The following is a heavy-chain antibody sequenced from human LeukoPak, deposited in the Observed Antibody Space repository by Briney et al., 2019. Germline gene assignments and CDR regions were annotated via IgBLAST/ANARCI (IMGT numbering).Heavy chain of an antibody. V-gene: IGHV3-48*03. CDR2: ISSSGSTI. CDR3: AELGITMIGGV. J-gene: IGHJ6*04. CDR1: GFTFSSYE. D-gene: IGHD3-10*02. Sequence: PGGSLRLSCAASGFTFSSYEMNWVRQAPGKGLEWVSYISSSGSTIYYADSVKGRFTISRDNAKNSMYLQMNSLRAEDTAVYYCAELGITMIGGVWGKGTTVTVSS.